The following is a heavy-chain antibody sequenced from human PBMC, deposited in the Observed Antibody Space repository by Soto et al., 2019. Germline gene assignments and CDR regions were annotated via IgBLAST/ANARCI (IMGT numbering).Heavy chain of an antibody. V-gene: IGHV1-3*01. Sequence: ASVKVSCKASGYTFTSYAMHWVRQAPGQRLEWMGWINAGNGNTKYSQKFQGRVTITRDTSASTAYMELSSLRSEDTAVYYCARSYIRYSSSGGWSDPWGQGTLVTVSS. CDR1: GYTFTSYA. J-gene: IGHJ5*02. CDR2: INAGNGNT. CDR3: ARSYIRYSSSGGWSDP. D-gene: IGHD6-6*01.